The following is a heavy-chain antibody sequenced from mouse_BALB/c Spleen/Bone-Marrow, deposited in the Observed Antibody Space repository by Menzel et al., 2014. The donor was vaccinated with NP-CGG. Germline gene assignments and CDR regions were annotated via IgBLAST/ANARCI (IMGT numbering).Heavy chain of an antibody. D-gene: IGHD1-1*01. Sequence: EVKLMESGGGLVKPGGSLKLSCAASGFAFSSYDMSWVRQTPEKRLEWVAHISSGGGSTYYPDTVKGRFTISRDNAKNTLYLQMSSLKSEDTAMYYCAREVLRDYFDYWGQGTTLTVSS. CDR3: AREVLRDYFDY. V-gene: IGHV5-12-1*01. CDR2: ISSGGGST. J-gene: IGHJ2*01. CDR1: GFAFSSYD.